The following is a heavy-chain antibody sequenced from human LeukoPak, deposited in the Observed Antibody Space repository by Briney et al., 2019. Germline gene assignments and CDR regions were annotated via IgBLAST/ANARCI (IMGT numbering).Heavy chain of an antibody. CDR1: GFTFSDYG. CDR2: IWYDGSKK. J-gene: IGHJ4*02. D-gene: IGHD6-6*01. CDR3: ARARSSSSTFDL. Sequence: GRFLRLSCAASGFTFSDYGIHWVRQAPGQGLEWVALIWYDGSKKYYADSVKGRFTISRDNTKNTLYLQLNSLRADDTAVYYCARARSSSSTFDLWGQGTLVTVSS. V-gene: IGHV3-33*01.